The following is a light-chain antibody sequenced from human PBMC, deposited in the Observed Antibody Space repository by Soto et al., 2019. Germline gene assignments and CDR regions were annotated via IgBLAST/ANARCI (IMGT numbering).Light chain of an antibody. V-gene: IGKV1-33*01. J-gene: IGKJ3*01. CDR2: DAA. Sequence: DIQMTQSPSSLSASVGDRVTITCQASQDISNYLNWYQQKPGKAPKLLIYDAANLETGVPSRFSGSGSGTDFTFTISSLQPEDIATYYCQQYDNLLPLVTVGPGTKVDIK. CDR1: QDISNY. CDR3: QQYDNLLPLVT.